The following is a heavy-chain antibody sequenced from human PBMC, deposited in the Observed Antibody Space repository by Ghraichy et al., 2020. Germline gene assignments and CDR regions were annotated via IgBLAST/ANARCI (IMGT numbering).Heavy chain of an antibody. CDR3: ARGRGSYFNFDY. D-gene: IGHD1-26*01. J-gene: IGHJ4*02. CDR2: IYYSGST. CDR1: GGSISSYY. V-gene: IGHV4-59*01. Sequence: SETLSLTCTVSGGSISSYYWSWIRQPPGKGLEWIGYIYYSGSTNNNPSLKSRVTISVDTSKNRFSLKLSSVTAADTAVYYCARGRGSYFNFDYWGQGTLVTVSS.